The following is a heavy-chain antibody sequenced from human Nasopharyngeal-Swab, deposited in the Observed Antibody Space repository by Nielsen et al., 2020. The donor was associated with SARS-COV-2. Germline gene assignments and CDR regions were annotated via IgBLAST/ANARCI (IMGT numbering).Heavy chain of an antibody. Sequence: GGSLRLSCEASGFTLDTYIMTWVRQAPGKGLEWISSIRSGISHIYYTDSLKGRFTISRDNAKNSLYLQMNSLRAEDTAVYYCARVDCSTTSCYPNYWYFDLWGRGTLVTVSS. D-gene: IGHD2-2*01. J-gene: IGHJ2*01. CDR1: GFTLDTYI. V-gene: IGHV3-21*01. CDR3: ARVDCSTTSCYPNYWYFDL. CDR2: IRSGISHI.